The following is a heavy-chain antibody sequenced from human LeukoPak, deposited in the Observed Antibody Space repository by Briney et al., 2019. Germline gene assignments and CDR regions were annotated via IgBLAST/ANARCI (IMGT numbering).Heavy chain of an antibody. CDR3: AREGGYSGYFDY. Sequence: SETLSLTCTVTGGSISSYYWSWIRQPPGKGLEWIGYIYYSGSPDYNPSLKSRLTISVDTSKNEFSLKLNSVTAADTAVYYCAREGGYSGYFDYWGQGTLVTVSS. V-gene: IGHV4-59*01. CDR1: GGSISSYY. J-gene: IGHJ4*02. D-gene: IGHD5-12*01. CDR2: IYYSGSP.